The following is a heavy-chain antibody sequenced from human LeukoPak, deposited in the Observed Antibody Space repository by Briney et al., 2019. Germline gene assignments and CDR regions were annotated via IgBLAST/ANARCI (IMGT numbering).Heavy chain of an antibody. Sequence: SQTLSLTCIVSGASISSGDSFWTWIRHHPGRGLELIGHIYYPGGPYYNPSLKSRITISVDTAKNQFSLKLSSVTAADTAVYYCARGGENYSDSSGYYSLDHWGQGTRVTVSS. CDR2: IYYPGGP. V-gene: IGHV4-31*02. CDR1: GASISSGDSF. CDR3: ARGGENYSDSSGYYSLDH. D-gene: IGHD3-22*01. J-gene: IGHJ4*02.